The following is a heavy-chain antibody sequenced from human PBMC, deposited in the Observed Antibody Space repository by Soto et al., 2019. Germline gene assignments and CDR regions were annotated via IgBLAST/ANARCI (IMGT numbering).Heavy chain of an antibody. V-gene: IGHV4-61*01. CDR2: IYYTGST. CDR3: AREFSNSPEAFDS. J-gene: IGHJ4*02. CDR1: GGSSNSDTFY. D-gene: IGHD6-6*01. Sequence: LSLTCTVSGGSSNSDTFYWSWIRQPPGRGLEWIGYIYYTGSTNYNPSLKSRVTISIDTSRNQFSLKLTSVTAADTAVYYCAREFSNSPEAFDSWGQGSLVTVSS.